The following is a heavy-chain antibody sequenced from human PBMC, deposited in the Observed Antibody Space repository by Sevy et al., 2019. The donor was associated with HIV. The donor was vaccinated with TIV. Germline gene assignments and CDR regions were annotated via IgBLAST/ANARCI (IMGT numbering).Heavy chain of an antibody. D-gene: IGHD6-13*01. CDR2: LSGSTNAI. Sequence: GGSLRLACAASGFSFSDYYMTWIRRAPGKGLEWVSYLSGSTNAIFYADSVKGRFIISRDNTKKSLYLRMNTLRAEDTAVYYCARVALAASGGGFGAFDMWVQGTMVTVSS. V-gene: IGHV3-11*01. CDR3: ARVALAASGGGFGAFDM. J-gene: IGHJ3*02. CDR1: GFSFSDYY.